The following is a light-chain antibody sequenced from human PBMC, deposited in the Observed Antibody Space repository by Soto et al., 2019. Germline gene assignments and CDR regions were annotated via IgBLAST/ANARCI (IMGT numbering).Light chain of an antibody. CDR3: LLSYSGGGV. CDR1: TGAVTSGHY. Sequence: QAVVTQEPSLTGSPGGTVTLTCGSSTGAVTSGHYPYWFQQKPGQATRTLIYDTSNKHSWTPARFSGSLLGGKAALTLAGAQPEEEAEYYCLLSYSGGGVFGGGTKLTVL. V-gene: IGLV7-46*01. J-gene: IGLJ2*01. CDR2: DTS.